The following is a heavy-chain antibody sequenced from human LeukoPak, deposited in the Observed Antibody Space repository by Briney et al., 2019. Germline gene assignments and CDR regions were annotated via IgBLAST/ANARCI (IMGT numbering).Heavy chain of an antibody. CDR3: AKRIQSAMATGY. D-gene: IGHD5-18*01. CDR1: GFTFSNSA. J-gene: IGHJ4*02. V-gene: IGHV3-23*01. CDR2: ISGSGGST. Sequence: GGSLRLSCAASGFTFSNSAMHWVRQAPGKGLEWVSDISGSGGSTYYADSVKGRFTISRDNSKNTLYLQMNSLRAEDTAVYYCAKRIQSAMATGYWGQGTLVTVSS.